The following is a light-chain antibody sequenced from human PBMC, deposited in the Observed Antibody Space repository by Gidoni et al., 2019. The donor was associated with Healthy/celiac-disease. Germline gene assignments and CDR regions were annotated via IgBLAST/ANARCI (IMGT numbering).Light chain of an antibody. CDR1: QNISSY. CDR2: AAS. V-gene: IGKV1-39*01. Sequence: DIQMTQSPSSLSASVGDRVTITCRASQNISSYLSWYQQNPGKAPKLLIYAASSLQSGVPSRFSGSGSGTDFTLTISSLQPEDFATYYCQQSYSTPVTFGGGTKVEIK. J-gene: IGKJ4*01. CDR3: QQSYSTPVT.